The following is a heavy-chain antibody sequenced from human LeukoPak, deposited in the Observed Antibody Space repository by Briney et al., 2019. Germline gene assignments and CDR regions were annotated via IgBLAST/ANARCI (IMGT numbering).Heavy chain of an antibody. CDR2: MNPNSGGT. D-gene: IGHD3-9*01. V-gene: IGHV1-2*02. J-gene: IGHJ4*02. CDR1: GYTFTSYD. CDR3: ARDNDILTGYPDD. Sequence: ASVKVSCKASGYTFTSYDINWVRQATGQGLEWMGWMNPNSGGTNYAQKFQGRVTMTRDTSISTAYMELSRLRSDDTAVYYCARDNDILTGYPDDWGQGTLVTVSS.